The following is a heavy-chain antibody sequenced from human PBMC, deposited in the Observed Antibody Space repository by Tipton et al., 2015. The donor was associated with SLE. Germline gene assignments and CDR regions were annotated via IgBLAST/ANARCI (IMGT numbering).Heavy chain of an antibody. D-gene: IGHD2-8*01. CDR3: ARYCTNGVCYARDAFDI. CDR2: INHSGST. V-gene: IGHV4-38-2*01. J-gene: IGHJ3*02. Sequence: LRLSCAVSGYSISSGYYWGWIRQPPGKGLEWIGEINHSGSTNYNPSLKSRVTISVDTSKNQFSLKLSSVTAADTAVYYCARYCTNGVCYARDAFDIWGQGTMVTVSS. CDR1: GYSISSGYY.